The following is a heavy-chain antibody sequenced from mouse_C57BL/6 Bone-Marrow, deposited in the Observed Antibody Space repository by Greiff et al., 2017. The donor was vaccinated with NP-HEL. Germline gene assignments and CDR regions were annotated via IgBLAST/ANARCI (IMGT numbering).Heavy chain of an antibody. D-gene: IGHD2-5*01. CDR2: ISYDGSN. Sequence: EVKLMESGPGLVKPSQSLSLTCSVTGYSITSGYYWNWIRQFPGNKLEWMGYISYDGSNNYNPSLKNRISITRDTSKNQFFLKLNSVTTEDTATYYCASYSNYYLDYWGQGTTLTVSS. J-gene: IGHJ2*01. V-gene: IGHV3-6*01. CDR3: ASYSNYYLDY. CDR1: GYSITSGYY.